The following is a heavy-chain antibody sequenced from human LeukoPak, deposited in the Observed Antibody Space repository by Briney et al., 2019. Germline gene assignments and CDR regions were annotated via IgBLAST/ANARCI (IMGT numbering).Heavy chain of an antibody. J-gene: IGHJ3*02. V-gene: IGHV4-4*07. Sequence: SETLPLTXTVSGGSISSYYWSWIRQPAGKGLEWIGRIYTSGSTNYNPSLKSRVTMSVDTSKNQFSLKLSPVTAADTAVYYCARVYYYDSSGYLDAFDIWGQGTMVTVSS. CDR3: ARVYYYDSSGYLDAFDI. CDR1: GGSISSYY. CDR2: IYTSGST. D-gene: IGHD3-22*01.